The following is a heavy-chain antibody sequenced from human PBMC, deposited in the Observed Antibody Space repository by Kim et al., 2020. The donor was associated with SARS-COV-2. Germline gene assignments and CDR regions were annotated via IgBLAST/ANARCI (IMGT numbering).Heavy chain of an antibody. J-gene: IGHJ5*02. D-gene: IGHD6-19*01. CDR3: ARAPYVAVAGSWFDP. Sequence: PSLKSRVTISVDTSKNQFSLKLSSVTAADTAVYYCARAPYVAVAGSWFDPWGQGTLVTVSS. V-gene: IGHV4-59*01.